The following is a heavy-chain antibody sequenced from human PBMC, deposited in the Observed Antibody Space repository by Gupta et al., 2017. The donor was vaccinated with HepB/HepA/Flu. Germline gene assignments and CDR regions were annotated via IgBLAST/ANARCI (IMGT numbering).Heavy chain of an antibody. J-gene: IGHJ3*02. D-gene: IGHD3-3*02. CDR2: INHSGST. CDR1: GGSFSGYY. V-gene: IGHV4-34*01. CDR3: ARGDRALLASKVLSANAFDI. Sequence: QVQLQQWGAGLLKPSETLSLTCAVYGGSFSGYYWSWIRQPPGKGLEWIGEINHSGSTNYNPSLKSRVTISVDTSKNQFSLKLSSVTAADTAVYYCARGDRALLASKVLSANAFDIWGQGTMVTVSS.